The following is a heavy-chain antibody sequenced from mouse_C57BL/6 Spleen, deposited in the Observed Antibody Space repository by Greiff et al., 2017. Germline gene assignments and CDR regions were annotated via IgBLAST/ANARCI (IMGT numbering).Heavy chain of an antibody. CDR1: GFTFSDYG. Sequence: DVKLVESGGGLVKPGGSLKLSCAASGFTFSDYGMHWVRQAPEKGLEWVAYISSGSSTIYYADTVKGRFTISRDNAKNTLFLQMTSLRSEDTAMYYCARRTITTVVARDFDYWGQGTTLTVSS. D-gene: IGHD1-1*01. CDR3: ARRTITTVVARDFDY. CDR2: ISSGSSTI. J-gene: IGHJ2*01. V-gene: IGHV5-17*01.